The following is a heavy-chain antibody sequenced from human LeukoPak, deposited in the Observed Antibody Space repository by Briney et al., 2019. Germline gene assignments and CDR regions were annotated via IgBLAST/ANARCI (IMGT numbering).Heavy chain of an antibody. Sequence: NPSDTLSLTCTVSGGSISDYYWNWIRQPAGKGLECIGRIYASGSTNYNPSLRSRVTISVDKSKNQFSLKLTSATAADTAVYYCARSYLGGTYYDWFDPWGQGTLVTVSS. CDR3: ARSYLGGTYYDWFDP. J-gene: IGHJ5*02. CDR1: GGSISDYY. CDR2: IYASGST. V-gene: IGHV4-4*07. D-gene: IGHD1-26*01.